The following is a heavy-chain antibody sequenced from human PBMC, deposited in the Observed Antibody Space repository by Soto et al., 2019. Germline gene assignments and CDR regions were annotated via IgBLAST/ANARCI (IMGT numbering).Heavy chain of an antibody. D-gene: IGHD2-8*01. CDR1: GFTFGTYA. Sequence: SLRLSCAASGFTFGTYAMHWVRQAPGKGLEWVAVIYYDGSNRYYGDAVKGRFTISRDNSKSTLYLQMSSLRAEDMAVYYCARAFCTNGVCYYFFDSWGHGTLVTVSS. CDR3: ARAFCTNGVCYYFFDS. CDR2: IYYDGSNR. V-gene: IGHV3-33*01. J-gene: IGHJ4*01.